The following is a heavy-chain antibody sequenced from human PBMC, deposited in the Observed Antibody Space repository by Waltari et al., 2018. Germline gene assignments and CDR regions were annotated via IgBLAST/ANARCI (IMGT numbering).Heavy chain of an antibody. V-gene: IGHV3-9*01. CDR2: LSWNGGNL. CDR3: VKDMGTSGYDAFDV. J-gene: IGHJ3*01. CDR1: GFPFDDSA. Sequence: EVRLVEIGGGLVQPGRSLRLSCAASGFPFDDSAMHWVRQVPGKGLEWVSGLSWNGGNLLYAESVRGRFTISRDNAKKSLFLQMTNLRPEDTAFYFCVKDMGTSGYDAFDVWGQGTKVTVS. D-gene: IGHD3-22*01.